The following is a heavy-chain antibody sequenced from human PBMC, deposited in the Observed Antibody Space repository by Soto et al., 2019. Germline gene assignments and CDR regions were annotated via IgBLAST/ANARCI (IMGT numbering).Heavy chain of an antibody. Sequence: GGSLRLSCAASGFTFSSYAMSWVRQAPGKGLEWVSAISGSGGSTYYADSVKGRFTISRDNSKNTLYLQMNSLRAEDTAVYYCAKDGSYYYESSGYYFDYWGQGTLVTVSS. J-gene: IGHJ4*02. V-gene: IGHV3-23*01. CDR2: ISGSGGST. D-gene: IGHD3-22*01. CDR1: GFTFSSYA. CDR3: AKDGSYYYESSGYYFDY.